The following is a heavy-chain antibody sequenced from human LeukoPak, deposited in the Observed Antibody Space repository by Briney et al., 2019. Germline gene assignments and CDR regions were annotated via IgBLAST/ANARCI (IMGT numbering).Heavy chain of an antibody. CDR2: IQYDGSNK. CDR3: ARDPERWRQLYFDH. CDR1: GFTFSSNG. D-gene: IGHD5-24*01. Sequence: GGSLRLSCVASGFTFSSNGMHWVRQAPGKGLEWVTFIQYDGSNKYYADSVKGRFTISRDNFRNTLYLQMNIPTTEDTAVYYCARDPERWRQLYFDHWGQGTLVTVSS. J-gene: IGHJ4*02. V-gene: IGHV3-30*02.